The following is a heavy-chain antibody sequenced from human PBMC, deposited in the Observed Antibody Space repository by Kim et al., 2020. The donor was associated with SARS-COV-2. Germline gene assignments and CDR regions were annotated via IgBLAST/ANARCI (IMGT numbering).Heavy chain of an antibody. V-gene: IGHV3-30*18. Sequence: GGSLRLSCAASGFIFSSYGMHWVRQAPGKGLEWVAVISYDGSNKYYADSVKGRFTISRDNSKNTLYLQVNSLRAEDTAVYYCAKDRAGYGDAFDFWGQGTLVTVSS. D-gene: IGHD4-17*01. J-gene: IGHJ4*02. CDR3: AKDRAGYGDAFDF. CDR2: ISYDGSNK. CDR1: GFIFSSYG.